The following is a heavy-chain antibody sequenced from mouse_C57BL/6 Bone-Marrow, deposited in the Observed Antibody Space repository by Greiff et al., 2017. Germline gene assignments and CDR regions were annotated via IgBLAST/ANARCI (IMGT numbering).Heavy chain of an antibody. CDR2: IRRKSNTSTT. D-gene: IGHD2-10*02. CDR3: VRRYGNCDAMDY. Sequence: EVKLMESGGGLVQPKGSLKLSCAASGFSFNTYAMNWVRQAPGKGLEWVARIRRKSNTSTTYYADSVKDRFTISRDDSESTLYLQMSSLKTEDTAMYYCVRRYGNCDAMDYWGQGTSVTVSS. V-gene: IGHV10-1*01. J-gene: IGHJ4*01. CDR1: GFSFNTYA.